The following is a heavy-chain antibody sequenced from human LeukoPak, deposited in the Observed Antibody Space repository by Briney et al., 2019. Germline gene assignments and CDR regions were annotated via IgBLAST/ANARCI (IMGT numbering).Heavy chain of an antibody. D-gene: IGHD6-13*01. V-gene: IGHV4-39*01. Sequence: SETLSLTCSVSGGSISSSSYYWGWIRQPPGKGLEWIGTISYSGSTFYNPSLKSRVTISVDTSKNQFSLKLSSVTAADTAVYYCARGKYSSSWNSVSWFDPWGQGTLVTVSS. CDR2: ISYSGST. CDR1: GGSISSSSYY. CDR3: ARGKYSSSWNSVSWFDP. J-gene: IGHJ5*02.